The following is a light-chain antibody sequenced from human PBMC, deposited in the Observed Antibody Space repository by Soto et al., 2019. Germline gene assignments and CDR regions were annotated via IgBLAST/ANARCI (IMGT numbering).Light chain of an antibody. CDR1: QSVSSTY. CDR2: GAS. J-gene: IGKJ1*01. V-gene: IGKV3-20*01. Sequence: EIVLTQSPGTLSLSPGERATLSCRASQSVSSTYLAWYQQKPVQAPRLLIYGASNTATGIPDRFSGSGSGTNFTLTYSRLEPEDFAVYYCQQYGGSRWTFGQGTRVDI. CDR3: QQYGGSRWT.